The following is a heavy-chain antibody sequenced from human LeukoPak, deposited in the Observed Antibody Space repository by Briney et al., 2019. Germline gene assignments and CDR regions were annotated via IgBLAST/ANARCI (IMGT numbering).Heavy chain of an antibody. CDR2: ISGSGGNT. Sequence: PGGSLRLSCEASGFTFSSYAMSWVRQAPGKGLEWVSAISGSGGNTFYADSVKGRFTISRDNAKNSLYLQINSLRAEDTAVYYCARESYYSDSSGSFDYWGQGTLVTVSS. CDR1: GFTFSSYA. J-gene: IGHJ4*02. V-gene: IGHV3-23*01. CDR3: ARESYYSDSSGSFDY. D-gene: IGHD3-22*01.